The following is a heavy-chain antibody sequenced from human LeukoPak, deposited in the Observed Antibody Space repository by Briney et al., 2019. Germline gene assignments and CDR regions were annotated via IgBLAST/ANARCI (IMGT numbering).Heavy chain of an antibody. Sequence: SETLSLTRAVYGGSFSGYYWSWIRQPPGKGLEWIGEINHSGSTNYNPSLKSRVTISVDTSKNQFSLKLSSVTAADTAVYYCARVGDYDGSGYYGWFDPWGQGTLVTVSS. CDR2: INHSGST. J-gene: IGHJ5*02. CDR3: ARVGDYDGSGYYGWFDP. CDR1: GGSFSGYY. D-gene: IGHD3-22*01. V-gene: IGHV4-34*01.